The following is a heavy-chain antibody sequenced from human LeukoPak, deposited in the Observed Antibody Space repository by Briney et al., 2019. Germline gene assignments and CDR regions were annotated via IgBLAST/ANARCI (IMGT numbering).Heavy chain of an antibody. CDR1: GGSISSNSHY. CDR2: VYFSGST. D-gene: IGHD6-19*01. Sequence: PSETLSLTCTVSGGSISSNSHYWGWIRQPPGRGLEWIGTVYFSGSTYYNPSLKSRVTISVDTSKNQFSLKLSSVTAADTAVYYCARGGYSSGWQHDAFDIWGQGTMVTVSS. CDR3: ARGGYSSGWQHDAFDI. J-gene: IGHJ3*02. V-gene: IGHV4-39*07.